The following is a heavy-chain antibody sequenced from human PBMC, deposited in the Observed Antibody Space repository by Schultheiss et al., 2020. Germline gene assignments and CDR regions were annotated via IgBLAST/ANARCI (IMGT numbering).Heavy chain of an antibody. J-gene: IGHJ5*02. D-gene: IGHD3-10*01. Sequence: SETLSLTCTVSGGSISSYYWSWIRQPAGKGLEWIGRIYTSGSTNYNPSLKSRVTMSVDTSKNQFSLKLSSVTAADTAVYYCARSRYGSGSYYRGDNWFDPWGQGTLVTVSS. V-gene: IGHV4-4*07. CDR2: IYTSGST. CDR1: GGSISSYY. CDR3: ARSRYGSGSYYRGDNWFDP.